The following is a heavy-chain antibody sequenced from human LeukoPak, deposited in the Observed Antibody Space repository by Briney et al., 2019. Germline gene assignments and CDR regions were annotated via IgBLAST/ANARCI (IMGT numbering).Heavy chain of an antibody. CDR2: INTSGGGT. J-gene: IGHJ5*02. CDR1: GFNFRAYE. CDR3: ARNWRPDT. D-gene: IGHD3-3*01. V-gene: IGHV3-23*01. Sequence: GGSLTLSCTASGFNFRAYELNWVRQAPGKGLEWVSVINTSGGGTYYTESVQGRFTISRDNTKDTLYLQMNSLRVEDTAVYYCARNWRPDTWGQGTLVTVSS.